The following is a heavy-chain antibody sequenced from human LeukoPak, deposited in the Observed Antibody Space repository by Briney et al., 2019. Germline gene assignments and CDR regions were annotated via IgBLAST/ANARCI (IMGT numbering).Heavy chain of an antibody. J-gene: IGHJ4*01. Sequence: GGSLRPSCVASGFTFGTYAIHWVRQAPGKGLEWVAFIRFDGKEEYYADTVKGRFTISRDNSKNMLFLQMNSLKTEDTAVYYCAKDPSAWFYFDYWGHGTLVTVSS. CDR2: IRFDGKEE. D-gene: IGHD6-19*01. CDR3: AKDPSAWFYFDY. CDR1: GFTFGTYA. V-gene: IGHV3-30*02.